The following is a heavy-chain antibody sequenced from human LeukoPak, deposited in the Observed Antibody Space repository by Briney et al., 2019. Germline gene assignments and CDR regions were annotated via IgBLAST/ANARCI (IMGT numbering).Heavy chain of an antibody. D-gene: IGHD2-2*01. Sequence: PGGSLRLSCAASGFTFSSYAMSWVRQAPGKGLEWVSAISGSGGSTYYADSVEGRFTISRDNSKNTLYLQINSLRAEDTAVYYCASTGYCSSTSCYWFDPWGQGTLVTVSS. CDR3: ASTGYCSSTSCYWFDP. J-gene: IGHJ5*02. V-gene: IGHV3-23*01. CDR1: GFTFSSYA. CDR2: ISGSGGST.